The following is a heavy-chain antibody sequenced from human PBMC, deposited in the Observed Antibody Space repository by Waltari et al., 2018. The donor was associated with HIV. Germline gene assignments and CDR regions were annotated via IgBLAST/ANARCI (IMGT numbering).Heavy chain of an antibody. CDR1: GYNFNSHW. D-gene: IGHD3-22*01. J-gene: IGHJ3*02. CDR2: IHPADSDT. V-gene: IGHV5-51*01. CDR3: ARHGGPFITYYYDRSGYPRAFDI. Sequence: EVQLVQSGAEVKKPGESLKISCEGFGYNFNSHWIGWVRQMPGKGLDWMGIIHPADSDTRYSPTFQGQVTITADKSTTTAYLQWSSLKASDTAMYYCARHGGPFITYYYDRSGYPRAFDIWGQGTMVTVSS.